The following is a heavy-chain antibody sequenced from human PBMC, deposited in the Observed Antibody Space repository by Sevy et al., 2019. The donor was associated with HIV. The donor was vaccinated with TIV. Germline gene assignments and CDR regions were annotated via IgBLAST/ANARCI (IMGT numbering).Heavy chain of an antibody. V-gene: IGHV3-9*01. Sequence: GGSLRLSWAASGFTFSDYAMHWVRQVPGKGLEWVSGISWNSGATGYADSVRGRFTISRDNTKNSLYLQMNSLRAEDTAVYYCAREGDSSGWYIPFDYWGQRTLVTVSS. CDR1: GFTFSDYA. D-gene: IGHD6-19*01. J-gene: IGHJ4*02. CDR3: AREGDSSGWYIPFDY. CDR2: ISWNSGAT.